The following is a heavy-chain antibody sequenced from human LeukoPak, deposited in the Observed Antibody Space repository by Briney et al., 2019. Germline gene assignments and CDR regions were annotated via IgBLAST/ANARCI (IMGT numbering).Heavy chain of an antibody. V-gene: IGHV3-30*18. CDR1: GFAFSIFA. J-gene: IGHJ4*02. CDR2: IAYDGSSK. D-gene: IGHD1-26*01. Sequence: GGSLRLSCAASGFAFSIFAIHWVRQAPDKGLERVAVIAYDGSSKYYADSVKGRFTISRDNSKNTLYLQMNSLRAEDTAVYYCAKDPRSGSYSDYFDYWGQGTLVTVSS. CDR3: AKDPRSGSYSDYFDY.